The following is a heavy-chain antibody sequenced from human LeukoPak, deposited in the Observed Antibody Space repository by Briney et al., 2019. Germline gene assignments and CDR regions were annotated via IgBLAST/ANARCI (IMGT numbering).Heavy chain of an antibody. V-gene: IGHV1-2*06. CDR1: GYTFTGYY. J-gene: IGHJ3*02. CDR3: ARSLISRTFVHDACDI. CDR2: INPNSGGT. D-gene: IGHD1-1*01. Sequence: ASVKVSCKASGYTFTGYYIQWVRQAPGQGLEWMGRINPNSGGTKYAQKFQGRVTMTRDTSISTAYMELSRLRSDDTAVCYCARSLISRTFVHDACDIWGEGTMVTVSS.